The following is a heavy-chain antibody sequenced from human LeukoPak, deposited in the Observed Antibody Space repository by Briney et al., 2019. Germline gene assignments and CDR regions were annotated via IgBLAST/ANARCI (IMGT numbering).Heavy chain of an antibody. J-gene: IGHJ4*02. CDR3: ARDGTIFGVVKFDY. D-gene: IGHD3-3*01. CDR2: IKQDGSEK. CDR1: GGSISSSSYY. V-gene: IGHV3-7*01. Sequence: PSETLSLTCTVSGGSISSSSYYWGWVRQAPGKGLEWVANIKQDGSEKYYVDSVKGRFTISRDNAKNSLYLQMNSLRAEDTAVYYCARDGTIFGVVKFDYWGQGTLVTVSS.